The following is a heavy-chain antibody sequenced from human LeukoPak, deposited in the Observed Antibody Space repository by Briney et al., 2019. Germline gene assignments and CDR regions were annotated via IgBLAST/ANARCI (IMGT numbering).Heavy chain of an antibody. J-gene: IGHJ4*02. V-gene: IGHV3-21*01. CDR2: ISSSSSYI. CDR1: GFTFSSYS. CDR3: ARVFLPSSSSYMYYFDY. Sequence: GGSLRLSCAASGFTFSSYSMNWVRQAPGKGLEWVSSISSSSSYIYYADSVKGRFTISRDNAKNSLYLQMNSLRAEDTAVYYCARVFLPSSSSYMYYFDYWGQGTLVTVSS. D-gene: IGHD6-6*01.